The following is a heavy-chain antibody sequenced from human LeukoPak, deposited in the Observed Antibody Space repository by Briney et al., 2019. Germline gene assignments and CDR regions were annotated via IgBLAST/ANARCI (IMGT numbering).Heavy chain of an antibody. CDR1: RGSISSYY. V-gene: IGHV4-59*01. CDR3: ARGRITIFGVVTPHFDY. Sequence: SETLSLTCTVSRGSISSYYWSWIRQSPGKGLEWIGYIDKSGSTNSNPSLKSRVPMSVDTSKNQFSLRLTSVTAADTALYYCARGRITIFGVVTPHFDYWGQGTLVTVSS. D-gene: IGHD3-3*01. CDR2: IDKSGST. J-gene: IGHJ4*02.